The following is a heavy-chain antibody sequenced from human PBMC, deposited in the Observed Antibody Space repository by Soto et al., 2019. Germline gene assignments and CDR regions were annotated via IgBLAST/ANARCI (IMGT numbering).Heavy chain of an antibody. CDR3: TRGIAWGVVTSTYYYYGMDV. J-gene: IGHJ6*02. D-gene: IGHD3-3*01. CDR2: IRSKAYGGTT. Sequence: GGSLRLSCTASGFTFGDYAMSWFRQAPGKGLGWGGFIRSKAYGGTTEYAASVKGRFTISRDDSKSIAYLQMNSLKTEDTAVYYCTRGIAWGVVTSTYYYYGMDVWGQGTTVTVS. V-gene: IGHV3-49*03. CDR1: GFTFGDYA.